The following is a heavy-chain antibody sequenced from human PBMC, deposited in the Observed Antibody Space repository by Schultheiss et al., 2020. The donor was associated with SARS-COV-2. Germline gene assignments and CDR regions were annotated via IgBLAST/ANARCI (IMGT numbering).Heavy chain of an antibody. CDR3: TNDIRDYDILTGYYYYFDF. D-gene: IGHD3-9*01. J-gene: IGHJ4*02. CDR1: GFTFSNAW. V-gene: IGHV3-15*07. Sequence: GGSLRLSCAASGFTFSNAWMNWVRQAPGKGLEWVGRIKSESDGGTTDYAAPVKGRITISRDDSKITLYLQMNSLKTADTAVYYCTNDIRDYDILTGYYYYFDFWGQGTLVTVSS. CDR2: IKSESDGGTT.